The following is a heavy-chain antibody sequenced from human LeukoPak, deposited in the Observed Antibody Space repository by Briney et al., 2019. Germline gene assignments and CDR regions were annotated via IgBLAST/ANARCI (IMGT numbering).Heavy chain of an antibody. CDR2: IYNSANT. V-gene: IGHV4-39*01. D-gene: IGHD5-12*01. CDR3: ARHSRSAYTGYENAFDI. CDR1: GDSISSSSYC. Sequence: SETLSLTCTVSGDSISSSSYCWDWIRQPPGKGLEWIGNIYNSANTHYNPSLKTRITMSVDTSKNQFSLKLNSVTAADTGIYYCARHSRSAYTGYENAFDIWGQGTMVTASS. J-gene: IGHJ3*02.